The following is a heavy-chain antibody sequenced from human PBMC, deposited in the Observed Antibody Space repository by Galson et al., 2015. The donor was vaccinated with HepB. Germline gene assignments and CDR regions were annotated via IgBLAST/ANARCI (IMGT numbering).Heavy chain of an antibody. V-gene: IGHV3-23*01. Sequence: SLRLSCAASGFTFSSYAMSWVRQAPGKGLEWVSAISGSGGSTYYADSVKGRFTISRDNSKNTLYLQMNSLRAEDTAVYYCAKAKITYYYDSSGYFASFDYWGQGTLVTVSS. CDR3: AKAKITYYYDSSGYFASFDY. D-gene: IGHD3-22*01. CDR2: ISGSGGST. J-gene: IGHJ4*02. CDR1: GFTFSSYA.